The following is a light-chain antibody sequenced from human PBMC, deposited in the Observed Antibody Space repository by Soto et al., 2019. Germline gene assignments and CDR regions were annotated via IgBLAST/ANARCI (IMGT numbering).Light chain of an antibody. CDR1: SSDVGGYNY. CDR2: DVT. CDR3: SSYTSSSTPYV. J-gene: IGLJ1*01. V-gene: IGLV2-14*01. Sequence: QSALTQPASVSGSPGQSITISCTGTSSDVGGYNYVSWYQQHPVKAPKLMIYDVTNRPSGVSDRFSGSKSGNTASLTISGLQAEDEADYYWSSYTSSSTPYVFGTGTKLTVL.